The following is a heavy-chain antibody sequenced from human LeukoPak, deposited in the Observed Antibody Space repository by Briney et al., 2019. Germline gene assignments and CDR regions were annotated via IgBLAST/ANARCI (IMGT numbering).Heavy chain of an antibody. CDR2: INHSGSI. D-gene: IGHD3-10*01. CDR1: GGSFSGYY. V-gene: IGHV4-34*01. J-gene: IGHJ6*03. CDR3: ARRMGRRFGERYYYYHYMDV. Sequence: SETLSLTCAVFGGSFSGYYWSWIRQPPGKGLEWIGEINHSGSINYNSSLKSRVTISVDTSKNQFSLKLSSVTAAETAVYYCARRMGRRFGERYYYYHYMDVWGKGTTVTISS.